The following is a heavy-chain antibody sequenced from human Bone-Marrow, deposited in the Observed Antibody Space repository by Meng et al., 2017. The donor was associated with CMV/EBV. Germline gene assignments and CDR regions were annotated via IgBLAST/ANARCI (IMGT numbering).Heavy chain of an antibody. D-gene: IGHD5-18*01. V-gene: IGHV1-18*01. J-gene: IGHJ6*02. CDR1: GYTFTSYG. CDR3: ARDCDTAMVSVWFCYYYGMNV. CDR2: ISAYNGNT. Sequence: ASVKVSCKASGYTFTSYGISWVRQAPGQGLEWMGWISAYNGNTNYAQKLQGRVTMTTDTSTSTAYMELRSLRSDDTAVYYCARDCDTAMVSVWFCYYYGMNVWGQGTMVTVSS.